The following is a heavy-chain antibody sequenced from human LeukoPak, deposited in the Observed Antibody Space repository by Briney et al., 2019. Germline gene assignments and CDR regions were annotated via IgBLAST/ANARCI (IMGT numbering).Heavy chain of an antibody. D-gene: IGHD6-13*01. Sequence: GASVKVSCEASGGTFSSYAISWVRQAPGQGLEWMGGIIPIFGTANYAQKFQGRVTITTDESTSTAYMELSSLRSEDTAVYYCARDLRQQLVYYMDVWGKGTTVTVSS. V-gene: IGHV1-69*05. CDR2: IIPIFGTA. J-gene: IGHJ6*03. CDR3: ARDLRQQLVYYMDV. CDR1: GGTFSSYA.